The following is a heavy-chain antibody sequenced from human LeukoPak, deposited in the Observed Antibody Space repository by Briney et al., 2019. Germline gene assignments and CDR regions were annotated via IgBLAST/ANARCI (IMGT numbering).Heavy chain of an antibody. J-gene: IGHJ4*02. CDR2: ISTNGGST. D-gene: IGHD2-2*01. V-gene: IGHV3-64D*06. CDR1: GFTFSSYP. Sequence: GGSLRLSCLASGFTFSSYPMYWVRQAPGKGLEYVSFISTNGGSTLYADSVKGRFTISRDNSKNTLYLQMSSLRAEDTAVYYCVKAYCTTTSCYPDYWGQGTLVTVSS. CDR3: VKAYCTTTSCYPDY.